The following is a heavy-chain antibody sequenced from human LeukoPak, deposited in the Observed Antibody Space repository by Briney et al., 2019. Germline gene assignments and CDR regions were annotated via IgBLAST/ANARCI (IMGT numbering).Heavy chain of an antibody. D-gene: IGHD3-9*01. Sequence: GGSLRLSCVASGFTFSSYSMNWVRQAPGKGLEWVSYISSSGSTIYYADSVKGRFTISRDNAKNSLYLQMNSLRAEDTAVYYCASDTYYDILWGQGTLVTVSS. CDR2: ISSSGSTI. CDR1: GFTFSSYS. V-gene: IGHV3-48*03. CDR3: ASDTYYDIL. J-gene: IGHJ4*02.